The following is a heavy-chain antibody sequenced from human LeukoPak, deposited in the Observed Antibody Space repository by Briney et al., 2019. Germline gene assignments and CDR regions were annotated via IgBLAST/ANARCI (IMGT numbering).Heavy chain of an antibody. CDR1: GFTFSSYA. Sequence: GGSLRLSCAASGFTFSSYAMSWVRQAPRKGPEWVSAISGSGGSTYYADSVKGRFTISRDNSKNTLYLQMNSLRAEDTAVYYCAKDLWKSYPPNWFDPWGQGTLVTVSS. V-gene: IGHV3-23*01. D-gene: IGHD3-3*01. CDR3: AKDLWKSYPPNWFDP. J-gene: IGHJ5*02. CDR2: ISGSGGST.